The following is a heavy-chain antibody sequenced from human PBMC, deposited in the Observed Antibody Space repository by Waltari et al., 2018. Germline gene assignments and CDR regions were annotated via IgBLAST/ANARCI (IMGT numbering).Heavy chain of an antibody. D-gene: IGHD2-8*02. CDR2: TSDSGGGA. CDR3: AKMTGGWSGPFEY. J-gene: IGHJ4*02. V-gene: IGHV3-23*01. CDR1: GFTFSSYA. Sequence: EVHLLESGGGLVQSGGSLRLSCAASGFTFSSYAMSWVRQAPGKGLEWVSATSDSGGGALYSDSVKGRFTISRDNSKNTLYLQMNALSAEDTAVYYCAKMTGGWSGPFEYWGQGVLVSVSS.